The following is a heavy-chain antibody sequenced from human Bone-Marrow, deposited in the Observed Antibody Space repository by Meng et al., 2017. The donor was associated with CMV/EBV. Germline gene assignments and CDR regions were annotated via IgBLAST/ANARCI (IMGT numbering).Heavy chain of an antibody. D-gene: IGHD2-21*01. CDR2: INWNGGST. Sequence: GESLKISCAASGFTFDDYGMSWVRQAPGKGLEWVSGINWNGGSTGYADSVKGRFTISRDNAKNSLYLQMNSLRAEDTAVYYCARGALSVVVIAIPCDAFDIWGQGTMVTVS. V-gene: IGHV3-20*04. CDR3: ARGALSVVVIAIPCDAFDI. CDR1: GFTFDDYG. J-gene: IGHJ3*02.